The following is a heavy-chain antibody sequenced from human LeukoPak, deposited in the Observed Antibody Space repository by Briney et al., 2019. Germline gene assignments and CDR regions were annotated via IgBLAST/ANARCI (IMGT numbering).Heavy chain of an antibody. Sequence: GGSLRLSCTASGFTFRNNWMHWVRQAPGKGLIWVSRINLDGTETTYADSVKGRFTISRDNSKNTLYLQMNSLRAEDTAVYYCAKKGYYDGSGYYMYYFDHWGQGTLVTVSS. J-gene: IGHJ4*02. CDR3: AKKGYYDGSGYYMYYFDH. CDR1: GFTFRNNW. CDR2: INLDGTET. D-gene: IGHD3-22*01. V-gene: IGHV3-74*01.